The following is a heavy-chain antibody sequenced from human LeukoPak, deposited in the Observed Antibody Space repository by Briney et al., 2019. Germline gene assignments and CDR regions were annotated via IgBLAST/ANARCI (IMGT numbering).Heavy chain of an antibody. CDR1: GFTFSSYA. CDR3: AKDLRGYCGGDCYSAEY. V-gene: IGHV3-23*01. J-gene: IGHJ4*02. D-gene: IGHD2-21*02. CDR2: ISDSGGGT. Sequence: GGSLGLSCAASGFTFSSYAMSWVRQAPGKGLDWVSTISDSGGGTHYADSAKGRFTISRDSSKNTVYLQMNSLRAEDTAVYYCAKDLRGYCGGDCYSAEYWGRGTLVTVSS.